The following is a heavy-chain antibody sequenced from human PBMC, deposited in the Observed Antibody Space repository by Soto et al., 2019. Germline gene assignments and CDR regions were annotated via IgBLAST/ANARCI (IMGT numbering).Heavy chain of an antibody. CDR2: ISAYNGNT. Sequence: ASVKVSCKASGYTFTSYGISWVRQAPGQGLEWMGWISAYNGNTNYAQKLQGRVTMTTDTSTSTAYMELRSLRSDDTAVYYCARDILLYSSSWSWAYLYYWGQGTLVTVSS. J-gene: IGHJ4*02. V-gene: IGHV1-18*01. CDR3: ARDILLYSSSWSWAYLYY. D-gene: IGHD6-13*01. CDR1: GYTFTSYG.